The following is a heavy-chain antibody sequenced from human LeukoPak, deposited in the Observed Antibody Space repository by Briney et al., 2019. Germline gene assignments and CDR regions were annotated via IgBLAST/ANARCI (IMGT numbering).Heavy chain of an antibody. CDR2: IYSGGST. J-gene: IGHJ6*02. CDR3: ARDNTQDYYDSSGYYYYYYYGMDV. V-gene: IGHV3-66*01. CDR1: GFTVSSNY. Sequence: GGSLRLSCAASGFTVSSNYMSWVRQAPGKGLEWVSVIYSGGSTYYADSVKGRFTISRDNSKNTLYLQMNSLGAEDTAVYYCARDNTQDYYDSSGYYYYYYYGMDVWGQGTTVTVSS. D-gene: IGHD3-22*01.